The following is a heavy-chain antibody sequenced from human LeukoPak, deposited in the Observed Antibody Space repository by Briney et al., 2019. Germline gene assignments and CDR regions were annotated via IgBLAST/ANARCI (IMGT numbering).Heavy chain of an antibody. CDR1: GGSISSYY. D-gene: IGHD2-21*01. Sequence: SETLSLTCTVSGGSISSYYWSWIRQPPGKGLEWIGYIYYSGSTNYNPSLKSRVTISVDTSKNQFSLSLSSVTAADSAVYYCARITFVVEGYGMDVWGQGTTVTVSS. J-gene: IGHJ6*02. V-gene: IGHV4-59*08. CDR2: IYYSGST. CDR3: ARITFVVEGYGMDV.